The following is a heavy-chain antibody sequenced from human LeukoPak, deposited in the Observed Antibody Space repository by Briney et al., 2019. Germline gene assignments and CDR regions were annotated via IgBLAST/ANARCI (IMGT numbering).Heavy chain of an antibody. CDR3: SRGTRDSSGYYSPPDV. D-gene: IGHD3-22*01. CDR1: GFTFSSYS. V-gene: IGHV3-21*01. J-gene: IGHJ6*04. Sequence: GESLRLSCAASGFTFSSYSMNWVRQAPGKGLEWVSSISSSSSYIYYADSVKGRFTISRDNAKNSLYLQMNSLRAKDTAVYYCSRGTRDSSGYYSPPDVWAKGTTVTVSS. CDR2: ISSSSSYI.